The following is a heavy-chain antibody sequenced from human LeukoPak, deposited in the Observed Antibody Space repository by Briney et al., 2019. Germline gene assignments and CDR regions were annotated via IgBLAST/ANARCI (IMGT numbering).Heavy chain of an antibody. J-gene: IGHJ4*02. V-gene: IGHV4-59*01. CDR1: GGSISSYY. Sequence: PSETLSLTCTVSGGSISSYYWSWLRQPPGKGLEWIEYIYYSGSTNYNPSLKSRVTISVDTSKNQFSLKLSSVTAADTAVYYCARGEWEPLPDYWGQGTLVTVSS. CDR2: IYYSGST. CDR3: ARGEWEPLPDY. D-gene: IGHD1-26*01.